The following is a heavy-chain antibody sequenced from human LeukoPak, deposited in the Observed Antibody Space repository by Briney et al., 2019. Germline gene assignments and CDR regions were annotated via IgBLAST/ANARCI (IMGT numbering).Heavy chain of an antibody. D-gene: IGHD6-6*01. Sequence: GGSLRLSCVASGFSLNDYWMNWVRQPLGKGLVAISRINSDGRIIIYADSVRGRFIISRDNAKNTLYLQVNNLRAEDTAVYYCARGPNSNWSGLDFWGQGTLLTVSS. CDR2: INSDGRII. CDR3: ARGPNSNWSGLDF. V-gene: IGHV3-74*01. CDR1: GFSLNDYW. J-gene: IGHJ4*02.